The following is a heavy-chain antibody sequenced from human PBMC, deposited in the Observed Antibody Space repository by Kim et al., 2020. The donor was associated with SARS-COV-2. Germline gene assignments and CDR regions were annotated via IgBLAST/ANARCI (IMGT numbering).Heavy chain of an antibody. V-gene: IGHV1-18*01. D-gene: IGHD6-13*01. Sequence: YAQKRQGRVTMTTDTSTSTAYMELSSLRSDDTAVYYCARDRVAAAGTPDYWGQGTLVTVSS. J-gene: IGHJ4*02. CDR3: ARDRVAAAGTPDY.